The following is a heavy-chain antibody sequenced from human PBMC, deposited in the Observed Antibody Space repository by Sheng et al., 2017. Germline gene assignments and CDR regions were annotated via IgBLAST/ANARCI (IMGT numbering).Heavy chain of an antibody. CDR2: ISGSGGST. J-gene: IGHJ4*02. D-gene: IGHD2-15*01. Sequence: EVQLVESGGGLVQPGGSLRLSCAASGFTFSIYAMSWVRQAPGQGLEWVSAISGSGGSTYYADSVKGRFTISRDNSKNTLYLQMNSLRAEDTAVYYCAKRSGTVAATFYYFDYWGQGTLVTVSS. V-gene: IGHV3-23*04. CDR3: AKRSGTVAATFYYFDY. CDR1: GFTFSIYA.